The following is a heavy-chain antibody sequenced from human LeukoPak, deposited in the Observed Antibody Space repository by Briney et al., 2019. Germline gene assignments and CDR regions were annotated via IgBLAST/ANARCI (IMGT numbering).Heavy chain of an antibody. D-gene: IGHD2-2*03. V-gene: IGHV3-23*01. CDR3: AKDVDIVVVPAAIY. J-gene: IGHJ4*02. CDR1: GFTFSSYA. Sequence: PGGSLRLSCAASGFTFSSYAMSWVRQAPGKGLEWVSAISGSGGSTYYADSVKGRFTISRDNSKNTLYLQMNSLRAEDTAVYYCAKDVDIVVVPAAIYWGQGTLVTVSS. CDR2: ISGSGGST.